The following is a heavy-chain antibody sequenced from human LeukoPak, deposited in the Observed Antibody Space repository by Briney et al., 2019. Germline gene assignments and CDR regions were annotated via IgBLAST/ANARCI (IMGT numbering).Heavy chain of an antibody. J-gene: IGHJ6*04. Sequence: SETLSLTCTVSGGSISTYYWSWIRQPAGKGLEWIGRIYTSGSTNYNPSLKSRVTMSVDTSKNQFSLKLSSVTAADTAVYYCARDTIATRRMDVWVKGITVTVSS. V-gene: IGHV4-4*07. CDR3: ARDTIATRRMDV. D-gene: IGHD6-6*01. CDR1: GGSISTYY. CDR2: IYTSGST.